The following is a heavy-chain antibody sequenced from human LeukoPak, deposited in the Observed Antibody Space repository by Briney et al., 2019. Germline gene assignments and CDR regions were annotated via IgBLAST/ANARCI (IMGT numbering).Heavy chain of an antibody. CDR2: ISYDGSNK. D-gene: IGHD6-19*01. Sequence: GGSLRLSCAASGFTFSSYAMHWVRQAPGKGLEWVAVISYDGSNKYYADSVKGRFTISRDNSKNTLYLQMNSLRAEDTAVYYCARDSSQYSSGWYHAGRFDYWGQGTLVTVSS. CDR3: ARDSSQYSSGWYHAGRFDY. J-gene: IGHJ4*02. CDR1: GFTFSSYA. V-gene: IGHV3-30-3*01.